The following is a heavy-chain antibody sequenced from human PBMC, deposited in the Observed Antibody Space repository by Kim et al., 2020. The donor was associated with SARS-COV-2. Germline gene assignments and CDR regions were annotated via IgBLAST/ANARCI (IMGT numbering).Heavy chain of an antibody. CDR2: ISYDGSNK. D-gene: IGHD6-13*01. J-gene: IGHJ5*02. Sequence: GGSLRLSCAASGFTFSSYGMHWVRQAPGKGLEWVAVISYDGSNKYYADSVKGRFTISRDNSKNTLYLQMNSLRAEDTAVYYCAKDLKQQLVADWFDPWG. V-gene: IGHV3-30*18. CDR3: AKDLKQQLVADWFDP. CDR1: GFTFSSYG.